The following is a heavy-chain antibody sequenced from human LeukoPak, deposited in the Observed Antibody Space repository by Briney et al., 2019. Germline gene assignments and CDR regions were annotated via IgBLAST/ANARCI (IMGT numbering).Heavy chain of an antibody. D-gene: IGHD3-22*01. CDR2: ISGSGGST. Sequence: GGSLRLSCAASGFTFSSYAMSWVRQAPGKGLEWVSAISGSGGSTYYADSVKGRFTISRDNSKNTLYLQMNGLRAEDTAVYYCAKVYDSSGYYYAPFDYWGQGTLVTVSS. CDR1: GFTFSSYA. V-gene: IGHV3-23*01. CDR3: AKVYDSSGYYYAPFDY. J-gene: IGHJ4*02.